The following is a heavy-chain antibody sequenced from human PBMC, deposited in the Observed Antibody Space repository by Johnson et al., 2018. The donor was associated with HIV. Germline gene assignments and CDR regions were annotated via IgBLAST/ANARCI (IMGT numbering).Heavy chain of an antibody. CDR3: ARASAVFDAFDI. Sequence: MQLVESGGGLVQPGGSLRLSCAASGFTVSSNYMSWVRQAPGKGLEWVSVVYSGGSTYYADSVPGRFTISRDNSKNTLYLQMNSLRAEDTAVYYCARASAVFDAFDIWGQGTMVTVSS. CDR2: VYSGGST. J-gene: IGHJ3*02. V-gene: IGHV3-66*02. D-gene: IGHD1-14*01. CDR1: GFTVSSNY.